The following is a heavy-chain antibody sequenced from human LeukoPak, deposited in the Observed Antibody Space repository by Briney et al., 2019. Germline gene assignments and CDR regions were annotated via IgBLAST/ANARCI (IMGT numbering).Heavy chain of an antibody. V-gene: IGHV4-30-2*01. CDR3: ARDSDCSSTSCYIFDY. J-gene: IGHJ4*02. D-gene: IGHD2-2*01. CDR1: GGSISSGGYY. CDR2: IYHSGST. Sequence: SETLSLTCTVSGGSISSGGYYWSWIRQPPGKGLEWIGYIYHSGSTYYNPSLKSRVTISVDRSKNQFSLKLSSVTAADTAVYYCARDSDCSSTSCYIFDYWGRGTLVTVSS.